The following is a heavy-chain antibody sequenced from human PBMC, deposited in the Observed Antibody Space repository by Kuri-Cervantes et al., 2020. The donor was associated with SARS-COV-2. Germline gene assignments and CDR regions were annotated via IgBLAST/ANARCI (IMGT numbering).Heavy chain of an antibody. CDR2: IIPIFATS. CDR3: ARSRLTGYYYYGMDV. D-gene: IGHD2-8*01. J-gene: IGHJ6*02. Sequence: SVKVSCKASGGTFSRYALNWVRQAPGQGLEWMGGIIPIFATSNYAQKFQGRITITADESTSTAYMELSSLRSEDTAVYYCARSRLTGYYYYGMDVWGQGTTVTVSS. V-gene: IGHV1-69*13. CDR1: GGTFSRYA.